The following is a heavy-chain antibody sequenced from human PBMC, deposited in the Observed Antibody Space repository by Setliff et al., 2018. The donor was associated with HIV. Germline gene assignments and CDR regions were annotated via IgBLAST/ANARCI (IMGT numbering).Heavy chain of an antibody. J-gene: IGHJ4*02. D-gene: IGHD6-19*01. V-gene: IGHV4-38-2*01. CDR1: GYSISSGYY. CDR2: IYHSGST. CDR3: ARVRGSSGWYVFDY. Sequence: PSETLSLTCAVSGYSISSGYYWGWIRQPPGEGLEWIGTIYHSGSTYYNPSLKSRLTISVDTSKNQFSLKLNSVTAADTAVYYCARVRGSSGWYVFDYWGQGTLVTVSS.